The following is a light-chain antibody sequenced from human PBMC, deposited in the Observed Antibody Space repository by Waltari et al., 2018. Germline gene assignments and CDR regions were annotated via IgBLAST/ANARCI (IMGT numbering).Light chain of an antibody. CDR3: QQSYDSPRT. V-gene: IGKV1-39*01. J-gene: IGKJ1*01. CDR1: QTISTY. CDR2: GAS. Sequence: DIQMTQSPSSLSASVGDRDTITCRASQTISTYLNWYQQKPIQAPKLLIYGASRLHSGVPSRFSGSGSGADFTLTISSLQPEDFATYFCQQSYDSPRTFGQGTKVEV.